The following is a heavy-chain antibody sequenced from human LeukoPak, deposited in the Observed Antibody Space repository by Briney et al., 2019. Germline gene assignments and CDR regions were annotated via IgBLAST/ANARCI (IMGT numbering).Heavy chain of an antibody. CDR1: GGSISSGGYS. Sequence: SETLSLTCTVSGGSISSGGYSWSWIRQPPGKGLEWIGYIYYSGSTNYNPSLKSRVTISVDTSKNQFSLKLSSVTAADTAVYYCARGAVGATTIDYWGQGTLVTVSS. CDR2: IYYSGST. D-gene: IGHD1-26*01. CDR3: ARGAVGATTIDY. V-gene: IGHV4-61*08. J-gene: IGHJ4*02.